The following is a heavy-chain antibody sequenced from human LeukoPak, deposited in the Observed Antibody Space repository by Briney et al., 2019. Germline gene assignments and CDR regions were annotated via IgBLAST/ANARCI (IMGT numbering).Heavy chain of an antibody. V-gene: IGHV3-7*01. Sequence: GGSLRLSCAASGFTFSSYWMSWVRQAPGKGLEWVANIKQDGSEKYYVDSVKGRFTISRDNAKNSLYLQMNSLRAEDTAVYYCARDTTYYYDSSGYSYYFDYWGQGTLVTVSS. CDR2: IKQDGSEK. CDR3: ARDTTYYYDSSGYSYYFDY. CDR1: GFTFSSYW. J-gene: IGHJ4*02. D-gene: IGHD3-22*01.